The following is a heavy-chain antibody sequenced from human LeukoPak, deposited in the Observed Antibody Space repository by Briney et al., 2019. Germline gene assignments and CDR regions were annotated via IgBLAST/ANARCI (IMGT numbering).Heavy chain of an antibody. CDR2: ISWDGGST. D-gene: IGHD3-22*01. CDR3: AKDIEHYYDSSGYAPTFDI. V-gene: IGHV3-43D*04. J-gene: IGHJ3*02. CDR1: GFTFDDYA. Sequence: PGGSLRLSCAASGFTFDDYAMHWVRHAPGKGLEWVSLISWDGGSTYYADSVKGRFTISRDNSKNSLYLQMNSLRAEDTALYYCAKDIEHYYDSSGYAPTFDIWGQGTMVTVS.